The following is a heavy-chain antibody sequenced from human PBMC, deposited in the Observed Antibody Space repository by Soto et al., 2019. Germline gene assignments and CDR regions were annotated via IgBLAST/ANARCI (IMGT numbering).Heavy chain of an antibody. V-gene: IGHV3-30-3*01. CDR3: ACEGDGLNRREWNY. Sequence: PGGSLRLSCAASGFTFSSYAMHWVRQAPGRGLEWVAVISYDGSNKYYADSVKGRFTISRDNSKNTLYLQMNSLRAEDTAVYYCACEGDGLNRREWNYWGQGTLFTVCS. CDR1: GFTFSSYA. D-gene: IGHD1-26*01. J-gene: IGHJ4*02. CDR2: ISYDGSNK.